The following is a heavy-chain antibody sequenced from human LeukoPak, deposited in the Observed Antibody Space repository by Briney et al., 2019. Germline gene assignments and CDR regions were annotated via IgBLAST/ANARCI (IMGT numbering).Heavy chain of an antibody. CDR1: GFTFSSYT. CDR3: ARIAAGAYGMDV. Sequence: GGSLRLSCAASGFTFSSYTMKWVRQSPGKGLEWISFISASGSAILYADSVKGRFTISRDNAKNSLYLQMSSLRDDDTAVHYCARIAAGAYGMDVWGQGTTVTVSS. D-gene: IGHD6-13*01. J-gene: IGHJ6*02. CDR2: ISASGSAI. V-gene: IGHV3-48*02.